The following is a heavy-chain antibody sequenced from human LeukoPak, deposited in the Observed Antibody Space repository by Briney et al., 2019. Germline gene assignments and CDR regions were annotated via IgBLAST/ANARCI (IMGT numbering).Heavy chain of an antibody. CDR1: GFTFSSYA. CDR3: AKDYLGYGDYGWDY. V-gene: IGHV3-23*01. J-gene: IGHJ4*02. CDR2: ISGSGGST. Sequence: GGSLRLSCAASGFTFSSYAMSWLRQAPGKGLEWVSAISGSGGSTYYADSVKGRFTISRDNSKNTLYLQMNSLRAEDTAVYYCAKDYLGYGDYGWDYWGQGTLVTVSS. D-gene: IGHD4-17*01.